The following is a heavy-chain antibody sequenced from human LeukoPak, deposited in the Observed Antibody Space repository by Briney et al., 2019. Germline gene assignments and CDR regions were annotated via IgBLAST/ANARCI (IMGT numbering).Heavy chain of an antibody. CDR1: GFTFNSYA. CDR3: AKDLIRVGATYFDY. V-gene: IGHV3-23*01. D-gene: IGHD1-26*01. J-gene: IGHJ4*02. Sequence: GGSLRLSCAASGFTFNSYAMNWVRQAPGKGLEWVSSISGSGGSTNYADSVKGRFTISRDNSRNTVYLQMNSLRAGDTAVYYCAKDLIRVGATYFDYWGQGTLVTVSS. CDR2: ISGSGGST.